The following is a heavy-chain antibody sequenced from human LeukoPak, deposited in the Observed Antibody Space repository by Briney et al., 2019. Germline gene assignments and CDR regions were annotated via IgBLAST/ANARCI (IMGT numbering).Heavy chain of an antibody. CDR1: GYTFTDYY. D-gene: IGHD6-13*01. Sequence: ASVTVSCKASGYTFTDYYMHWVRQAPGQGLEWMGWINPNTGGTDYIQKFQGSVTMTRDTSISTAYMELNSLKSDDTAVYYCVRVVRRAAAHAGNWFDPWGQGTLVTVSS. J-gene: IGHJ5*02. CDR2: INPNTGGT. V-gene: IGHV1-2*02. CDR3: VRVVRRAAAHAGNWFDP.